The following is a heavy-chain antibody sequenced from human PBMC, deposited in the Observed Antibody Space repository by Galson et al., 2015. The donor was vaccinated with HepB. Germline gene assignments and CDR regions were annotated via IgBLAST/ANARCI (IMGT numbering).Heavy chain of an antibody. CDR2: IKSKTDGGTT. Sequence: SLRLSCAASGFTFSNAWMSWVRQAPGKGLEWVGRIKSKTDGGTTDYAAPVKGRFTISRDDSKNTLYLQMNSLKTEDTAVYYCTTDLDPFDWLLLGWFDPWGQGTLVTVSS. V-gene: IGHV3-15*01. CDR3: TTDLDPFDWLLLGWFDP. CDR1: GFTFSNAW. D-gene: IGHD3-9*01. J-gene: IGHJ5*02.